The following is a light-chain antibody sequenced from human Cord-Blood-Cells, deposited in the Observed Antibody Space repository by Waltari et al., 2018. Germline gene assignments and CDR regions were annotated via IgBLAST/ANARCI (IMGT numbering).Light chain of an antibody. Sequence: AIRMTQSPSSLSASTGDRVTITCRASQGISSYLAWYQQKPGKAPKLLIYAASTLQSGVPSMFSGSGSGTDFTLTISCLQSEDFATYYCQQYYSYPPITFGPGTKVDIK. CDR2: AAS. J-gene: IGKJ3*01. CDR1: QGISSY. CDR3: QQYYSYPPIT. V-gene: IGKV1-8*01.